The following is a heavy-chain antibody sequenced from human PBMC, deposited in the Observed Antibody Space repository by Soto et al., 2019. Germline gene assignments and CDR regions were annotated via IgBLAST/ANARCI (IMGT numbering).Heavy chain of an antibody. Sequence: EVQLVESGGGLVQPGGSLKLSCAASGFTFSDSGLHWVRQASGKGLEWIGRIRSKANNYATAYAASVEGRFTISRDDSKNTTYLQMDSLKVEDTAVYFCARPFYGYWAQGALVTVSS. D-gene: IGHD3-16*01. CDR2: IRSKANNYAT. J-gene: IGHJ4*02. CDR3: ARPFYGY. CDR1: GFTFSDSG. V-gene: IGHV3-73*02.